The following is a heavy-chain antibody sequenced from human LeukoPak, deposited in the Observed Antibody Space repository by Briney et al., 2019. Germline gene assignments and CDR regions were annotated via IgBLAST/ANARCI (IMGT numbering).Heavy chain of an antibody. D-gene: IGHD3-22*01. CDR3: ARASTMIVVHGDFDY. CDR2: INPSGGST. Sequence: ASVKVSCKASGYTFTSYYMHWVRQAPGQGLEWMGIINPSGGSTSYAQKFQGRVTMTRDTSTSTVYMEPSSLRSEDTAVYYCARASTMIVVHGDFDYWGQGTLVTVSS. J-gene: IGHJ4*02. CDR1: GYTFTSYY. V-gene: IGHV1-46*01.